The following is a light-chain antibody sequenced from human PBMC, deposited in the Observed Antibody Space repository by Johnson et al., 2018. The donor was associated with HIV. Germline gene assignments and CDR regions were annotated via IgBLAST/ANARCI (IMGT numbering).Light chain of an antibody. CDR2: DND. V-gene: IGLV1-51*01. CDR3: GTWDSRLSAGHV. Sequence: QSVLTQPPSVSAAPGQKVTISCSGSSCDIANNYVSWHQHLPGTAPKLLIYDNDKRPSGIPDRISGSKSGTSATLGITGLHTGDEADYYCGTWDSRLSAGHVFGTGTKVTVL. J-gene: IGLJ1*01. CDR1: SCDIANNY.